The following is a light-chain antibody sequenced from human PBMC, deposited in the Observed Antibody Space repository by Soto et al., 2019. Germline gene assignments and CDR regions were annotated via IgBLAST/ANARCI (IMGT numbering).Light chain of an antibody. J-gene: IGKJ1*01. CDR2: AAS. CDR1: QSISNS. Sequence: DLQMTQSPSSLSASVGDRVTITCRVSQSISNSLNWYQQKPGKAPNLLIHAASSFQSGVPSRFRGGGSGNDITLSISYLQPEDFATYYCQQSHSTPLTCGHGNMVESK. CDR3: QQSHSTPLT. V-gene: IGKV1-39*01.